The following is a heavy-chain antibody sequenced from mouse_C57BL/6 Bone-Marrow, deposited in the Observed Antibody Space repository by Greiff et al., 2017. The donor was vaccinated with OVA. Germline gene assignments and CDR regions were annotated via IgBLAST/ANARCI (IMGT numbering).Heavy chain of an antibody. CDR3: ARHYCGSSYY. CDR1: GFTFSSYG. D-gene: IGHD1-1*01. J-gene: IGHJ2*01. V-gene: IGHV5-6*02. Sequence: EVMLVESGGDLVKPGGSLKLSCAASGFTFSSYGMSWVRQTPDKRLEWVATISSGGSYTYYPDSVKGRFTISRDNAKHTLYLQMSSLKSEDTAMYYCARHYCGSSYYWGQGTTLTVSS. CDR2: ISSGGSYT.